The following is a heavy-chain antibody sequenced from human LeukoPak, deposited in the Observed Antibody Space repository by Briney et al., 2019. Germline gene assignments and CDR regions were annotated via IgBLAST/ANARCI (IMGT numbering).Heavy chain of an antibody. Sequence: PGGSLRLSCVASGININVYSMNWVRQAPGKGLEWVSSITSSSNYIYYADSVKGRFTISRDNAKNSLFLQMNSLRAEDTAVYYCARDLGYCTSSSCQPDYYYYGMDVWGKGTTVTVSS. D-gene: IGHD2-2*01. J-gene: IGHJ6*04. CDR2: ITSSSNYI. CDR1: GININVYS. V-gene: IGHV3-21*01. CDR3: ARDLGYCTSSSCQPDYYYYGMDV.